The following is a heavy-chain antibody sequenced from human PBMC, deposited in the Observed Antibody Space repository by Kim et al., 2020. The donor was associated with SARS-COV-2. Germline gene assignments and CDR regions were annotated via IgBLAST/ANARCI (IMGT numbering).Heavy chain of an antibody. CDR1: GGSISSYY. D-gene: IGHD3-10*01. Sequence: SETLSLTCTVSGGSISSYYWSWIRQPPGKGLEWIGYIYYSGSTNYNPSLKSRVTISVDTSKNQFSLKLSSVTAADTAVYYCARRAYGSGSKGMDVWGQGTTVTVSS. CDR3: ARRAYGSGSKGMDV. V-gene: IGHV4-59*08. J-gene: IGHJ6*02. CDR2: IYYSGST.